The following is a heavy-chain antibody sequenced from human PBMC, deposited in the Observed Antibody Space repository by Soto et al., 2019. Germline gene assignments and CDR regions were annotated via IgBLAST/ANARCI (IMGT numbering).Heavy chain of an antibody. CDR1: GESISSSSYY. Sequence: PSETLSLTCIASGESISSSSYYWAWIRQPPGKGLEWIGSIYYSGRTYYNPSFKSRVTISIDTSKNQFSLKLSSVTATDTAVYYCARQRTTVVTQAYFDHWGQGALVTVSS. D-gene: IGHD2-21*02. V-gene: IGHV4-39*01. CDR2: IYYSGRT. CDR3: ARQRTTVVTQAYFDH. J-gene: IGHJ4*02.